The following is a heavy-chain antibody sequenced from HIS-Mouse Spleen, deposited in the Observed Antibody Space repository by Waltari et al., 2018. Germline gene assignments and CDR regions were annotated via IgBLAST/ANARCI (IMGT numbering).Heavy chain of an antibody. CDR3: ASGVVVAATAVHFDY. V-gene: IGHV4-39*07. Sequence: QLQLQESGPGLVKPSETLSLTCTVSGGSISSSSYYWGWIRQPPGTGLEWIGSIYYSGSTYYHPYLKSRVTISVDTAKNQFSLKLSSVTAADTAVYYCASGVVVAATAVHFDYWGQGTLVTVSS. D-gene: IGHD2-15*01. J-gene: IGHJ4*02. CDR1: GGSISSSSYY. CDR2: IYYSGST.